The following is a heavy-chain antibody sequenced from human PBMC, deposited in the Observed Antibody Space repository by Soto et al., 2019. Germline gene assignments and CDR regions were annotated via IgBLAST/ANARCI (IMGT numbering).Heavy chain of an antibody. CDR1: GSTFTSYG. J-gene: IGHJ4*02. D-gene: IGHD4-17*01. Sequence: QVQLVQSGAEMKKPGASVRVSCKASGSTFTSYGISWVRQAPGQGLEWMGWISAYNGNTNYAQELQGRVTMTTDTSTSTVYMELRSLRSDDTAVYYCARNYYGDYDAFDYWGQGTLVTVSS. V-gene: IGHV1-18*01. CDR2: ISAYNGNT. CDR3: ARNYYGDYDAFDY.